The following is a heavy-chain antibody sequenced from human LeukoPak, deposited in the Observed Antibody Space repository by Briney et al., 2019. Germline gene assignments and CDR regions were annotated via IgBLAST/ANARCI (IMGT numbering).Heavy chain of an antibody. CDR2: IYYSGST. J-gene: IGHJ4*02. D-gene: IGHD6-6*01. V-gene: IGHV4-59*08. CDR1: GGSISSYY. Sequence: SETLSLTCTVSGGSISSYYWSWIRQPPGKGLEWIGYIYYSGSTNHNPSLKSRVTISVDTSKNQFSLKLSSVTAADTAVYYCARRSMDSSSSAFDYWGQGTLVTVSS. CDR3: ARRSMDSSSSAFDY.